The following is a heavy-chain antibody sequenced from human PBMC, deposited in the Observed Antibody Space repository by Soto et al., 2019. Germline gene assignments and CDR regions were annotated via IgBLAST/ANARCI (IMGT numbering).Heavy chain of an antibody. Sequence: TVKVSCKSSGGAFSSYAISWVRQAPGQGLEWMGGIIPIFGTANYAQKFQGRVTITADESTSTAYMELSSLRSADTAVYYCARRYGGNFDYWGQGTLVTVSS. CDR2: IIPIFGTA. CDR1: GGAFSSYA. D-gene: IGHD1-26*01. CDR3: ARRYGGNFDY. J-gene: IGHJ4*02. V-gene: IGHV1-69*13.